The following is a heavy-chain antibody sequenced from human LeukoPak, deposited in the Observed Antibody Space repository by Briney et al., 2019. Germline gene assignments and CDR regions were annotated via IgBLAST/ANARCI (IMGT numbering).Heavy chain of an antibody. V-gene: IGHV4-4*07. CDR2: ISTSGST. D-gene: IGHD3-3*01. J-gene: IGHJ4*02. CDR1: GGSISSYY. Sequence: ETLSLTCTVSGGSISSYYWSWIRQPAGKGLEWIGRISTSGSTNYKSSLKSRVTMSVDTSKNQFSLNLTSVTAADTAVYYCARAYYDFWSGYYIDYWGQGTLVTVSS. CDR3: ARAYYDFWSGYYIDY.